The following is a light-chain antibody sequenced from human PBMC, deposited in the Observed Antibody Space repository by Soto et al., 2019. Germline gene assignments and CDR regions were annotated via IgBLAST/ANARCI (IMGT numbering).Light chain of an antibody. CDR2: KAS. Sequence: DVQMTQSPSTLSGSVGDRVTITCRASQTISSWLAWYQQKPGKAPKLLIYKASTLKSGVPSRFSGSGSGTEFTLSISSLQSEDFAVYYCQQYHNWVTFGGGTKVDIK. CDR3: QQYHNWVT. CDR1: QTISSW. J-gene: IGKJ4*01. V-gene: IGKV1-5*03.